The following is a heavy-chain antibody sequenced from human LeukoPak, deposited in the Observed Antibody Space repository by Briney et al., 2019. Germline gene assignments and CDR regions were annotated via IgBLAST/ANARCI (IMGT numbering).Heavy chain of an antibody. D-gene: IGHD5-12*01. CDR3: ARDQGGRGYSGYDSLFNYYYYGMDV. CDR1: GYTFTSYG. V-gene: IGHV1-18*01. Sequence: ASVKVSCKASGYTFTSYGISWVRQAPGQGLEWMGWISAYNGNTNYAQKLQGRVTMTTDTSTSTAYMELRSLRSDDTAVYYCARDQGGRGYSGYDSLFNYYYYGMDVWGQGTTVTVSS. CDR2: ISAYNGNT. J-gene: IGHJ6*02.